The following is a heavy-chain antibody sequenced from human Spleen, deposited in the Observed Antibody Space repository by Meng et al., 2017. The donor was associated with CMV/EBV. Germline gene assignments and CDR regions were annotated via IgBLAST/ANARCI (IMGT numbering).Heavy chain of an antibody. CDR1: GFTFSSYA. J-gene: IGHJ5*02. D-gene: IGHD3-16*01. CDR2: ISYDGSNK. Sequence: GGSLRLSCAASGFTFSSYAMHWVRQAPGKGLEWVAVISYDGSNKYYADSVKGRFTISRDNSKNTLYLQMNSLRAEDTAVYYCARVRSMGDWFDPWGQGTLVTVSS. V-gene: IGHV3-30-3*01. CDR3: ARVRSMGDWFDP.